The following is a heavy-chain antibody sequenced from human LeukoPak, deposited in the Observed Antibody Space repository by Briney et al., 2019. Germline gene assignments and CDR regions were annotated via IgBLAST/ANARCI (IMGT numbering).Heavy chain of an antibody. CDR3: ARSGIAAAGTGIDY. CDR1: GGSISSSSYY. Sequence: SETLSLTCTVSGGSISSSSYYWGWIRQPPGKGLEWIGSIYYSGTTYYNPSLKSRVSISVDTSKNQFSLKLSSVTAADTAVYYCARSGIAAAGTGIDYWGQGTLVTVSS. V-gene: IGHV4-39*01. CDR2: IYYSGTT. D-gene: IGHD6-13*01. J-gene: IGHJ4*02.